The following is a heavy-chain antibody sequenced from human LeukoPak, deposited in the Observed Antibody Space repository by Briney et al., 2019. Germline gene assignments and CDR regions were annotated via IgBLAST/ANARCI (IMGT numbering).Heavy chain of an antibody. V-gene: IGHV4-59*01. Sequence: ETLSLTCTVSGDSISSYHWSWIRQPPGKGLEWIGYISYSGSTSCNPSLKSRVTISVDTSEDQFSLKLSSVTASDTAVYYCARVGRGDYVWGSYSFDYWGQGTLVTVSS. D-gene: IGHD3-16*01. CDR2: ISYSGST. CDR1: GDSISSYH. CDR3: ARVGRGDYVWGSYSFDY. J-gene: IGHJ4*02.